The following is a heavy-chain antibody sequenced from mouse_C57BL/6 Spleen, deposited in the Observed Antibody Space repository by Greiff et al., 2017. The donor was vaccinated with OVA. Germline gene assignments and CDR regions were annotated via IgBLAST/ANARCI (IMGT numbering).Heavy chain of an antibody. D-gene: IGHD2-1*01. J-gene: IGHJ2*01. V-gene: IGHV5-17*01. CDR2: ISSGSSTI. CDR3: ARQDYGNFLYFDY. CDR1: GFTFSDYG. Sequence: EVMLVESGGGLVKPGGSLKLSCAASGFTFSDYGMHWVRQAPEKGLEWVAYISSGSSTIYYADTVKGRFTISRDNAKNTLFLQMTSLRSEDTAMYYCARQDYGNFLYFDYWGQGTTLTVSS.